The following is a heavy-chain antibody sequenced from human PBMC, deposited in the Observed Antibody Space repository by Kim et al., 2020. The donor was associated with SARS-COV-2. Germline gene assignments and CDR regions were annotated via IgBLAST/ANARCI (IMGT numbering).Heavy chain of an antibody. CDR3: ARVIAVAGRSS. CDR2: INHSGST. CDR1: GGSFSGYY. D-gene: IGHD6-19*01. J-gene: IGHJ4*02. V-gene: IGHV4-34*01. Sequence: SETLSLTCAVYGGSFSGYYWSWIRQPPGKGLEWIGEINHSGSTNYNPSLKSRVTISVDTSKNQFSLKLSSVTAADTAGYYCARVIAVAGRSSWGQGTLVTVSS.